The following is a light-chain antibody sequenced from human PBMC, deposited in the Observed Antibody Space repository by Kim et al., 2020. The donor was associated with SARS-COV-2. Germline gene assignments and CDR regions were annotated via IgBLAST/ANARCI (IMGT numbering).Light chain of an antibody. Sequence: QSALTQPASVSGSPGQSITISCTGTSSDVGGYNYVSWYQQHPGKAPKLMIYDVSKRPSGVSNRFSGSKSGNTASLTISGLQAEDEADYYCSSYTSSRTNVCGTGTKVTDL. CDR2: DVS. V-gene: IGLV2-14*01. CDR1: SSDVGGYNY. CDR3: SSYTSSRTNV. J-gene: IGLJ1*01.